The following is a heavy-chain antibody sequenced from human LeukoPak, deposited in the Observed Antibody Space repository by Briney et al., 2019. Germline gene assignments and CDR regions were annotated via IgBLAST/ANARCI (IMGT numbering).Heavy chain of an antibody. CDR2: IYYSGST. CDR3: ARGFYDTLAGYYNSYFDS. Sequence: SETLSLTCTVSSGSISNSTYYWGWIRQPPGKGLEWIGSIYYSGSTSYNPSLKSRVTISVDTSKKQFSLKLSSVTAADTAVYFCARGFYDTLAGYYNSYFDSWGQGTLVTVSS. J-gene: IGHJ4*02. V-gene: IGHV4-39*07. D-gene: IGHD3-9*01. CDR1: SGSISNSTYY.